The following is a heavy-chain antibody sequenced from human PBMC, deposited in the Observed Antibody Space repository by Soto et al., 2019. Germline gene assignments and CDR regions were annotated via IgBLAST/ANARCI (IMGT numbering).Heavy chain of an antibody. CDR1: GYTFSTSG. J-gene: IGHJ6*02. Sequence: QVQLVQSGAEVRKPGASVKVSCKASGYTFSTSGMSWQRQAPGQGLEWMGWISTYNGDTNDAPKFQDRVTMTSDTSTSTVYMELRSLRSDDTAVYYCARAGAAPYYYYGMDVWGQGTRVTVSS. D-gene: IGHD2-15*01. V-gene: IGHV1-18*01. CDR3: ARAGAAPYYYYGMDV. CDR2: ISTYNGDT.